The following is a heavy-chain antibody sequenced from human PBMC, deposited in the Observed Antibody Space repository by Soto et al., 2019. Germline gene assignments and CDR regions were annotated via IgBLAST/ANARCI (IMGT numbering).Heavy chain of an antibody. CDR1: GFTVSSNY. V-gene: IGHV3-66*01. CDR2: IYSGGST. CDR3: AREVGVVVTATGLGY. D-gene: IGHD2-21*02. J-gene: IGHJ4*02. Sequence: EVQLVESGGGLVQPGGSLRLSCAASGFTVSSNYMSWVRQAPGKGLEWVSVIYSGGSTYYADSVKGRFTISRDNSKNTLYLQMSSLRAEDTAVYYCAREVGVVVTATGLGYWGQGTLVTVSS.